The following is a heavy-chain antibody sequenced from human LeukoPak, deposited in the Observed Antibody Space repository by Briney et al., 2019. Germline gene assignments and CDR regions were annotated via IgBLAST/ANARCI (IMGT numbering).Heavy chain of an antibody. CDR1: GYTFTGYY. V-gene: IGHV1-2*02. Sequence: ASVKVSCKASGYTFTGYYMHWVRRAPGQGLECMGWINPNSGGTNYAQKFQGRVTMTRDTSISTAYMELSRLRSDDTAVYYCARVAPLQGNWFDPWGQGTLVTVSS. J-gene: IGHJ5*02. CDR2: INPNSGGT. CDR3: ARVAPLQGNWFDP.